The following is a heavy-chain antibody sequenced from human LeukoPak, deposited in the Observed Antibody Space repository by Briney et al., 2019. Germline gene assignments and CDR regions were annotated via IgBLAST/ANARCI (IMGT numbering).Heavy chain of an antibody. CDR2: ITYDGKNI. Sequence: GRSLRLSCAASGFSFSNYGFHWVRQAPGKGLDWVSSITYDGKNIHYADSVKGRFTISRDNSRNTVYLQMNSLRVEDTAVYYCAKTYSRESGYDFFFHYWGQGTRVTVSS. J-gene: IGHJ4*02. V-gene: IGHV3-33*06. CDR3: AKTYSRESGYDFFFHY. CDR1: GFSFSNYG. D-gene: IGHD5-12*01.